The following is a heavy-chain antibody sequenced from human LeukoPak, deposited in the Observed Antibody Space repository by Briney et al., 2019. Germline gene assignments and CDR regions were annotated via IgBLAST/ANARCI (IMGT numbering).Heavy chain of an antibody. CDR1: GFTFSSYA. V-gene: IGHV3-30*04. Sequence: GRSLRLSCAASGFTFSSYAMHWVRQAPGKGLEWVAVISYDGSNKYYADSVKGRFTISRDNSKNTLYLQMNSLRAEDTAEYYCTTRGSGSYTFDYWGQGTLVTVSS. D-gene: IGHD3-10*01. CDR3: TTRGSGSYTFDY. CDR2: ISYDGSNK. J-gene: IGHJ4*02.